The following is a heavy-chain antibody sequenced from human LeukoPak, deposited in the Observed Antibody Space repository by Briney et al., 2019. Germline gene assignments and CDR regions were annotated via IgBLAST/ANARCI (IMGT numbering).Heavy chain of an antibody. V-gene: IGHV3-15*06. D-gene: IGHD5-18*01. J-gene: IGHJ2*01. CDR3: TTRGYIYDWDFDL. CDR1: EVTFCDAW. Sequence: GGSPRLSSEASEVTFCDAWMNCVPRTPGTELEGWSGIKTNTEGGTTNSAPPGQGRFTISRDNSKTTPYLQMNSLKTEDTAVYYGTTRGYIYDWDFDLWGRGTLVTVSS. CDR2: IKTNTEGGTT.